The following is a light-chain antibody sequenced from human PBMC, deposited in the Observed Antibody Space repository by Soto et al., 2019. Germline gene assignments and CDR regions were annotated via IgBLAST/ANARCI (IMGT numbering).Light chain of an antibody. CDR2: GAS. J-gene: IGKJ4*01. V-gene: IGKV3-20*01. Sequence: EIVLTQSPGTLSLSTGERATLSCRASQRLSSSYLAWYQQKPGQAPRILIYGASSRATGIPDRFSGSGSGTDLTLTISRREPEDFAVYYCQQYGSSPITFGGGTRVAIK. CDR3: QQYGSSPIT. CDR1: QRLSSSY.